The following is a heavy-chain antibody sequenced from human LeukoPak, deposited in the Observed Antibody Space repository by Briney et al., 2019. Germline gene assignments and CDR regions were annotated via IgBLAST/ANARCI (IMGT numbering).Heavy chain of an antibody. Sequence: GESLKISCKGSGYSFTNYWIVWVRQMPGKGLEWMAIIYPGDSDTRYSPSFQGQVTISADKSISTAYLQWSSLKASDTATYYCARRGGSSSLVYFDYWGQGTLVTVSS. CDR3: ARRGGSSSLVYFDY. CDR2: IYPGDSDT. J-gene: IGHJ4*02. V-gene: IGHV5-51*01. CDR1: GYSFTNYW. D-gene: IGHD6-6*01.